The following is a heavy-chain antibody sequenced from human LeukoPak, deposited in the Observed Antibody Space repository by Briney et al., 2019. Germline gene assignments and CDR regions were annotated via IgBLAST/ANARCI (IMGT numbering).Heavy chain of an antibody. J-gene: IGHJ5*02. CDR2: TFYRSKWYN. CDR1: GDSVSSNSGV. D-gene: IGHD4-23*01. Sequence: SQTLSLTCAISGDSVSSNSGVWTWIRQSPSRGFEWLGRTFYRSKWYNHYAVSVKSRITINPDTSKNQFSLKLSSVTAADTAVYYCARGSSDYGGNGGYWFDPWGQGTLVTVSS. CDR3: ARGSSDYGGNGGYWFDP. V-gene: IGHV6-1*01.